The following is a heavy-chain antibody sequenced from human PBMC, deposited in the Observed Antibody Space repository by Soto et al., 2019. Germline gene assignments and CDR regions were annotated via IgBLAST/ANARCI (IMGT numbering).Heavy chain of an antibody. D-gene: IGHD3-10*01. Sequence: PSETLSLTCTVSGGSISSYYWSWIRQPPGKGLECIGYISYSGSTKYNPSLKNRVTILRDTSKNQFSLKLSSVTAADTAVYYCARVSRGRYYGSGTSPPNFDYWGQGTLVTVSS. J-gene: IGHJ4*02. CDR1: GGSISSYY. CDR3: ARVSRGRYYGSGTSPPNFDY. V-gene: IGHV4-59*08. CDR2: ISYSGST.